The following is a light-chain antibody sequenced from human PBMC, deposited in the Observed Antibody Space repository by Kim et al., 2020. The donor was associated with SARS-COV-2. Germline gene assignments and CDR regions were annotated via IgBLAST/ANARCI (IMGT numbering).Light chain of an antibody. CDR2: GAS. V-gene: IGKV3-20*01. Sequence: PVERANLACRASQIVNSNFLAWYQQKHGQTARRLIYGASSRATGIPDRFSGSGSVTDFTLTISRLEPEDFAVYYCQQYGYSHTCTFGQGTKVDIK. CDR1: QIVNSNF. CDR3: QQYGYSHTCT. J-gene: IGKJ1*01.